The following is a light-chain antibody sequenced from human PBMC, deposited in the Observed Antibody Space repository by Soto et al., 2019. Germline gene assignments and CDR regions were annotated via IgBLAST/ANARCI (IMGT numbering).Light chain of an antibody. CDR3: MQGTNWPWT. CDR1: QSLIHSDGDTY. CDR2: KVS. J-gene: IGKJ1*01. Sequence: DVVMTQSPLSLPVTLGQPASISCRSSQSLIHSDGDTYLNWFQQRPGQSPRRLIYKVSDRDSGGPDRFSGSGAGTDFTPKISRVEAEDVGIYYCMQGTNWPWTFGQGTELEIK. V-gene: IGKV2-30*02.